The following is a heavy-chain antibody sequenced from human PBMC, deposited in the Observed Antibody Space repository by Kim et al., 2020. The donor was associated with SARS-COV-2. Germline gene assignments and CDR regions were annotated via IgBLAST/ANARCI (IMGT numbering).Heavy chain of an antibody. Sequence: GGSLRLSCAASGFTFSGYGMHWVRQAPGKGLEWVALISHDGGTKFYADSVKGRFTISRDNSKNMLYLEMNGLRSDDTAVYYCAKAPPYRRDNDYYWGQGTLVTVSS. CDR2: ISHDGGTK. CDR1: GFTFSGYG. CDR3: AKAPPYRRDNDYY. J-gene: IGHJ4*02. V-gene: IGHV3-30*18. D-gene: IGHD3-3*01.